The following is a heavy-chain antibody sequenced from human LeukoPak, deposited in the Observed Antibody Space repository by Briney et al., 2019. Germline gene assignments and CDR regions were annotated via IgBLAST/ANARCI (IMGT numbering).Heavy chain of an antibody. CDR1: GFTFSSYS. Sequence: GGSLRLSCAASGFTFSSYSVNWVRQAPGKGLEWVSSISSSSSYIYYADSVKGRFTISRDNAKNSLYLQMNSLRAEDTAVYYCARVDDYGDYDQFDYWGQGTLVTVSS. CDR2: ISSSSSYI. V-gene: IGHV3-21*01. CDR3: ARVDDYGDYDQFDY. D-gene: IGHD4-17*01. J-gene: IGHJ4*02.